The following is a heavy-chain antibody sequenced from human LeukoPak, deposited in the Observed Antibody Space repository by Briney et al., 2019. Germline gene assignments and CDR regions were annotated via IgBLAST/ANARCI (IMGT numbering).Heavy chain of an antibody. CDR3: ARGRRELKYGPDY. CDR1: GGSFSGYY. D-gene: IGHD2/OR15-2a*01. CDR2: INHSGST. Sequence: PSETLSLTCAVYGGSFSGYYWSWIRQPPGKGLEWIGEINHSGSTNYNPSLKSRVTISVDTSKNQFSLKLRSVTAADTAVYYCARGRRELKYGPDYWGQGTLVTVSS. J-gene: IGHJ4*02. V-gene: IGHV4-34*01.